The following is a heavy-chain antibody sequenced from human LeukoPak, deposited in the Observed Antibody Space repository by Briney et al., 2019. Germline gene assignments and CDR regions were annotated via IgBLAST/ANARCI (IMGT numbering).Heavy chain of an antibody. J-gene: IGHJ4*02. CDR3: AREGAREGYSAEFDY. V-gene: IGHV1-46*01. CDR2: INPSGGST. Sequence: ASVKVSCKASGYTFTSYGISWVRQAPGQGLEWMGIINPSGGSTSYAQKFQGRVTMTRDTSTSTVYMELSSLRSEDTAVYYCAREGAREGYSAEFDYWGQGTLVTVSS. D-gene: IGHD6-13*01. CDR1: GYTFTSYG.